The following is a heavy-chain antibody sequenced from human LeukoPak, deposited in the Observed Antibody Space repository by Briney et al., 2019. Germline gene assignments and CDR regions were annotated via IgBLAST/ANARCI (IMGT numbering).Heavy chain of an antibody. CDR3: AREPITMVRGVIIAFDY. J-gene: IGHJ4*02. CDR1: GGTFSSYA. V-gene: IGHV1-69*13. CDR2: IIPIFGTA. Sequence: SVKVSCKASGGTFSSYAISWVRQAPGRGLEWMGGIIPIFGTANYAQKFQGRVTITADESTSTAYMELSSLRSEDTAVYYCAREPITMVRGVIIAFDYWGQGTLVTVSS. D-gene: IGHD3-10*01.